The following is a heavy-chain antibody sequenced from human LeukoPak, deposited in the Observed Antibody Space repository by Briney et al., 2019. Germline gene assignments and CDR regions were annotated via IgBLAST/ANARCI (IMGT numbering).Heavy chain of an antibody. CDR2: INHSGST. J-gene: IGHJ6*02. Sequence: PSETLSLTCAVYGGSFSGYYWSWIRQPPGKGLEWIGEINHSGSTNYNPSLKSRVTISVDTSKNQFSLKLSSVTAADTAVYYCARHGLHSSSWLNYYYYGMDVWGQGTTVTVSS. CDR3: ARHGLHSSSWLNYYYYGMDV. D-gene: IGHD6-13*01. CDR1: GGSFSGYY. V-gene: IGHV4-34*01.